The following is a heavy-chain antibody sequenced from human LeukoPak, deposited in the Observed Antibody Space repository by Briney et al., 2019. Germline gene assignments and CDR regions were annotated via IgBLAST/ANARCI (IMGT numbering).Heavy chain of an antibody. D-gene: IGHD6-19*01. V-gene: IGHV6-1*01. CDR2: TYYRSKWYN. CDR3: AGTVAGSIDY. Sequence: SQTLSLTCAISGDSVSSKIGAWNWIRQSPSRGFEWLGRTYYRSKWYNDYAVSVKSRITINPDTSKNQFSLQLNSVTPEDTAVYYCAGTVAGSIDYWGQGTLVTVSS. J-gene: IGHJ4*02. CDR1: GDSVSSKIGA.